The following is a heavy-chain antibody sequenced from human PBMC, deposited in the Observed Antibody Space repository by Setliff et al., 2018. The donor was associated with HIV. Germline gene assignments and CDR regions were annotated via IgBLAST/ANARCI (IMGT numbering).Heavy chain of an antibody. CDR3: VGGRGGFFDEPFDM. Sequence: ASVKVSCKASGYSFSSYAIHWVRQAAGQSPEWLGWINAAISHTRYSPKFQDRVTLTTDTSAGTIHMEMRSLRSEDTAVYYCVGGRGGFFDEPFDMWGPGTRVTGSS. J-gene: IGHJ3*02. CDR2: INAAISHT. D-gene: IGHD3-16*01. V-gene: IGHV1-3*01. CDR1: GYSFSSYA.